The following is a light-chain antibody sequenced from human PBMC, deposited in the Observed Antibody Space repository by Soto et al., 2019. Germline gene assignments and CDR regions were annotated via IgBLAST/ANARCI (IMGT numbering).Light chain of an antibody. CDR3: QSYDSSLSGYV. V-gene: IGLV1-40*01. Sequence: QSVLTQPPSVSGAPGQRVTISCTGSSSNIGAGYDVPWYQQLPGKAPKLLIYNNNNRPSGVPDRFSGSKSGTSASLAITGLQAEDEADYYCQSYDSSLSGYVFGTGTQLTVL. CDR2: NNN. J-gene: IGLJ1*01. CDR1: SSNIGAGYD.